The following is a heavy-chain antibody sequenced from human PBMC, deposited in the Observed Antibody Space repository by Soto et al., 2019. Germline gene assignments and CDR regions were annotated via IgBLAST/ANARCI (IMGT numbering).Heavy chain of an antibody. CDR3: AKSPRGEMATD. D-gene: IGHD5-12*01. J-gene: IGHJ4*02. V-gene: IGHV1-18*01. Sequence: QVQLVQSGGEVKKPGASVTVSCKASGYTFINYHITWVRQAPGQGLEWMAWINTYNGMTDYAQRFQGRVTMCSDTTRSTAYMELRNLGSADTAVYFCAKSPRGEMATDWGQGTLVTVSS. CDR1: GYTFINYH. CDR2: INTYNGMT.